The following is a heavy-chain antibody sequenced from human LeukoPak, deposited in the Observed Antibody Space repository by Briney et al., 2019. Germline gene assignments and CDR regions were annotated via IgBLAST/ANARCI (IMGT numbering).Heavy chain of an antibody. CDR1: GGTFSSYA. CDR3: AKVVVAARIINWFDP. D-gene: IGHD2-15*01. Sequence: ASVKVSCKASGGTFSSYAISWVRQAPGQGLEWMGWINPNSGGTNYAQKFQGRVTMTRDTSISTAYMELSRLRSDDTAVYYCAKVVVAARIINWFDPWGQGTLVTVSS. V-gene: IGHV1-2*02. J-gene: IGHJ5*02. CDR2: INPNSGGT.